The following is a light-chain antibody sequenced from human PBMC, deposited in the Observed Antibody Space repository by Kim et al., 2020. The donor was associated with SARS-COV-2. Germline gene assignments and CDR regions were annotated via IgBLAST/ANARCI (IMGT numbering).Light chain of an antibody. V-gene: IGKV1-33*01. CDR2: DVS. J-gene: IGKJ4*01. Sequence: SVGGRLTITCQASQDIGYYLNWYHQKPGKAPKLLIFDVSTLQTGVPSRFSGSGSGTDFSFTITNVQPEDAGIYYCQQYSYLPPLTFGGGTKLEI. CDR1: QDIGYY. CDR3: QQYSYLPPLT.